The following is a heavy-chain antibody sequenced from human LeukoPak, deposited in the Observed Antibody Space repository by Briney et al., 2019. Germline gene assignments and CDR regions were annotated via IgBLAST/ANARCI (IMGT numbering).Heavy chain of an antibody. V-gene: IGHV3-23*01. J-gene: IGHJ4*02. CDR2: ISGSGGST. CDR3: AKGPRPVAGTFDY. Sequence: GGSLRLSCAASGFTFSTDTMSWVRQAPGKGLEWVSAISGSGGSTYYAGSVKGRFTISRDNSRDTLYLQMNILRAEDTAIYYCAKGPRPVAGTFDYWGQGTLVTVSS. D-gene: IGHD6-19*01. CDR1: GFTFSTDT.